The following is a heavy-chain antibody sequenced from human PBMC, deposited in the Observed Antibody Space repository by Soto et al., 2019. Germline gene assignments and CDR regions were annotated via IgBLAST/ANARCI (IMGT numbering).Heavy chain of an antibody. CDR2: IIPIFGTA. Sequence: ASVKVPCKASGGTFSSYAISWVRQAPGQGLEWMGGIIPIFGTANYAQKFQGRVTITADESTSTAYMELSSLRSEDTAVYYCARDGYNSIGYYGMDVWGQGTTVTVSS. CDR1: GGTFSSYA. D-gene: IGHD5-12*01. V-gene: IGHV1-69*13. CDR3: ARDGYNSIGYYGMDV. J-gene: IGHJ6*02.